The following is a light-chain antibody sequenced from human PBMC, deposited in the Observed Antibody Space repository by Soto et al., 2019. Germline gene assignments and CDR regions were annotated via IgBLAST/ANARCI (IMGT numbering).Light chain of an antibody. Sequence: QSALTQPASVSGSPGQSITMSCTGTSGDIGRYKYVSWYQQHPGKAPKLMIYDVTNRPSGVSDRFSGSKSGNTASLTISGLQAEDEADYYCCSYATSTANVFGTGTKATVL. CDR3: CSYATSTANV. CDR2: DVT. V-gene: IGLV2-14*03. CDR1: SGDIGRYKY. J-gene: IGLJ1*01.